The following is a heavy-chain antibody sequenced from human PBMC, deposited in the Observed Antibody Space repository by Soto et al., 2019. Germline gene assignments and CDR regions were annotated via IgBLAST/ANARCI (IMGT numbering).Heavy chain of an antibody. J-gene: IGHJ5*02. CDR2: INPNGGST. D-gene: IGHD3-16*01. V-gene: IGHV1-46*04. Sequence: ASVKVSCKAPGDTLTSYYMHWVRQAPGHGLEWMGVINPNGGSTRFAQKLQGRVTMTSDTSTSTVYMELRGLTSEDTAVYYCARSSGGVFAIIIQGTNWFAPLAQGALVTVSS. CDR1: GDTLTSYY. CDR3: ARSSGGVFAIIIQGTNWFAP.